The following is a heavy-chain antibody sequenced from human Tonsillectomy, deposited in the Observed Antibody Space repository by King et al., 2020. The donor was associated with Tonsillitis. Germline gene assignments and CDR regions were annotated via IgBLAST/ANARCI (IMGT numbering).Heavy chain of an antibody. J-gene: IGHJ3*02. D-gene: IGHD6-19*01. Sequence: VQLVQSGGGVVQPGTSLRLSCAASGFTFSSYTLHWVRQAPGKGLEWVAVISFDGSHKSYADSVKGRFTISRDNSKNTLYLQMNSLRAEDTAVFYCARLNKGLAVAYDAFDIWGQGTVVTVSS. CDR2: ISFDGSHK. CDR3: ARLNKGLAVAYDAFDI. CDR1: GFTFSSYT. V-gene: IGHV3-30-3*01.